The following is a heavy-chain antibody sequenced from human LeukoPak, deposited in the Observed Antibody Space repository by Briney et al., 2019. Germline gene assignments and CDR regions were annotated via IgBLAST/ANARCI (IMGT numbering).Heavy chain of an antibody. D-gene: IGHD1-26*01. CDR1: GFTFSSYG. J-gene: IGHJ4*02. CDR3: ARWESASRPYYFDY. Sequence: PGGSLRLSCAASGFTFSSYGMHWVRQAPGKGLEWVAFIRYDGSNKYYADSVKGRFTISRDNAKNSLYLQMNSLRAEDTALYYCARWESASRPYYFDYWGQGTLVTVSS. CDR2: IRYDGSNK. V-gene: IGHV3-30*02.